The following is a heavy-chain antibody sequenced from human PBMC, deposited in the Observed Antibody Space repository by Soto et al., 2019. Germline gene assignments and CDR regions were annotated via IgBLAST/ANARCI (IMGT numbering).Heavy chain of an antibody. Sequence: QVQLQESGPGLVKPSQTLSLTCTVSGGSISSGGYYWSWIRQHPGKGLEWIGYIYYSGSTYYNPSLKSRVTISVDTSKNQFSLKLSSVTAADTAVHYCAREGYDSSGYQRYFQHWGQGTLVTVSS. CDR2: IYYSGST. CDR1: GGSISSGGYY. J-gene: IGHJ1*01. CDR3: AREGYDSSGYQRYFQH. V-gene: IGHV4-31*03. D-gene: IGHD3-22*01.